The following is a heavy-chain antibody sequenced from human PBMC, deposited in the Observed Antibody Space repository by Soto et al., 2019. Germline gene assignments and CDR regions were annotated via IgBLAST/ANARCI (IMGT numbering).Heavy chain of an antibody. CDR1: GGSIRSYY. CDR3: ARISYVDTYGYVNGGLDV. Sequence: PSETLSLTCSVSGGSIRSYYWSWIRQSPEKGLEWIGYFYHSGNSNYNPSLKSRVTISVDTSKNQLSLSLRSVTAADTAVYFCARISYVDTYGYVNGGLDVWGQGTTVTLSS. J-gene: IGHJ6*02. V-gene: IGHV4-59*01. D-gene: IGHD5-18*01. CDR2: FYHSGNS.